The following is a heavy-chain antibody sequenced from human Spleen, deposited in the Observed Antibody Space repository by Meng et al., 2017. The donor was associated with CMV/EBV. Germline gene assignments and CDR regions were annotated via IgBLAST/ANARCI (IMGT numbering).Heavy chain of an antibody. D-gene: IGHD1-26*01. V-gene: IGHV3-21*01. CDR3: AVGVGAYFEY. Sequence: GGSLRLSCAASGFTLSNYNTKWIRQAPGKGLEWVSSITSRIYINYADSVKGRFTISRDNAMNSFFLQMNGLRVEDTAVYYCAVGVGAYFEYLGQGTLVTVSS. CDR1: GFTLSNYN. CDR2: ITSRIYI. J-gene: IGHJ4*02.